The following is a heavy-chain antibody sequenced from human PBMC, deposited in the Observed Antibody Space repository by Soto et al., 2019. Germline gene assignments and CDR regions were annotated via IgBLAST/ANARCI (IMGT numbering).Heavy chain of an antibody. V-gene: IGHV3-74*01. CDR1: GFTFSSYW. J-gene: IGHJ4*02. D-gene: IGHD3-10*01. CDR3: ARWFTYGNFDYFDY. Sequence: GGSLRLSCAASGFTFSSYWMHWFSQAPGKGLMWVSRINSGGGTTTYADSVKGRLTISRDNAKNTLYLQMNGLRAEDTAVYYCARWFTYGNFDYFDYWGQGTQVTVSS. CDR2: INSGGGTT.